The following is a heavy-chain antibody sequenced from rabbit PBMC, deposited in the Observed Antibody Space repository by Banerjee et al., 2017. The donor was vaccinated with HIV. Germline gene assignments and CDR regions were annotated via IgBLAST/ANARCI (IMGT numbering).Heavy chain of an antibody. D-gene: IGHD4-2*01. CDR3: ARCADSTYPYYFKL. Sequence: SLEESGGDLVKPGASLTLTCTASGFSFNSYYYMCWVRQAPGKGLELIACITSGSSGTWYASWVNGRFTISRTSSTTVTLQMTNLTAADTATYFCARCADSTYPYYFKLWGPGTLVTVS. CDR1: GFSFNSYYY. J-gene: IGHJ4*01. V-gene: IGHV1S40*01. CDR2: ITSGSSGT.